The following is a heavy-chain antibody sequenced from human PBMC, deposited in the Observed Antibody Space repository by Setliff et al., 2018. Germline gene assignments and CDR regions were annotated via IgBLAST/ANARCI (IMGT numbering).Heavy chain of an antibody. V-gene: IGHV3-53*01. J-gene: IGHJ6*02. Sequence: PGGSLRLSCAASGFTVSSNYMSWVRQAPGKGLEWVSVIYSGGSTYYADSVKGRFTISRDNSKNTLYLQMNSLRAEDTAVYYCARDKGIAAAGTGYYYGMDVWGQGTTVTVS. CDR3: ARDKGIAAAGTGYYYGMDV. D-gene: IGHD6-13*01. CDR2: IYSGGST. CDR1: GFTVSSNY.